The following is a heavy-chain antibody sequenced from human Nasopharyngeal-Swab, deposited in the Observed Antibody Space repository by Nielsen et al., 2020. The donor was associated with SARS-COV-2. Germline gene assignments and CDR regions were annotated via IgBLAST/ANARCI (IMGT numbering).Heavy chain of an antibody. CDR3: ARASGSAFDI. Sequence: GESLKISCAASGFTFSSYAMHWVRQAPGKGLEWVAVISYDGSNKYYADSVKGRFTISRDNSKNTLYLQMNSLRAEDTAVYYCARASGSAFDIWGQGTMVTVSS. V-gene: IGHV3-30-3*01. CDR2: ISYDGSNK. CDR1: GFTFSSYA. D-gene: IGHD1-26*01. J-gene: IGHJ3*02.